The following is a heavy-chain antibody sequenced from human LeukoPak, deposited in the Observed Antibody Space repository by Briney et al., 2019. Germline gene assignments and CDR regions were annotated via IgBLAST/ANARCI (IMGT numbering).Heavy chain of an antibody. Sequence: SETLSLTCTVSGGSISSYYWSWIRQPAGKGLEWIGRIYTSGSTNYNLSLKSRVTMSVDTSKNQFSLKLSSVTAADTAVYYCARIRGYSSSWPYYFDYWGQGTLVTVSS. V-gene: IGHV4-4*07. J-gene: IGHJ4*02. D-gene: IGHD6-13*01. CDR1: GGSISSYY. CDR2: IYTSGST. CDR3: ARIRGYSSSWPYYFDY.